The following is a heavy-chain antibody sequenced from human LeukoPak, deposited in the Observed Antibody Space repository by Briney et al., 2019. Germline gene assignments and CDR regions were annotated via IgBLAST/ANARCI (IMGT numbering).Heavy chain of an antibody. CDR3: ATRSIAVAFDY. CDR2: IYYSGST. J-gene: IGHJ4*02. Sequence: SETLSLTCTVSGGSISSSSYYWGWIRQPPGKGLEWIGSIYYSGSTYYNPSLKSRVTISVDTSKNQFSLKLSSVTAADTAVYYCATRSIAVAFDYWGQGTLVTVSS. D-gene: IGHD6-19*01. CDR1: GGSISSSSYY. V-gene: IGHV4-39*01.